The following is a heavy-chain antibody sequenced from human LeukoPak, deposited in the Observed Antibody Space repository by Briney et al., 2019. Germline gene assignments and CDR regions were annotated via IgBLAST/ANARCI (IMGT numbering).Heavy chain of an antibody. CDR3: ARGADCSSTSCYRLDP. J-gene: IGHJ5*02. CDR1: GYTFTGYY. V-gene: IGHV1-2*02. CDR2: INPNSGGT. Sequence: ASVKVSCKASGYTFTGYYMHWVRQAPGQGLEWMGWINPNSGGTNYAQKFQGRVTMTRDTSISTAYMELSRLRSDDTAVYYCARGADCSSTSCYRLDPWGQGTLVTVSS. D-gene: IGHD2-2*01.